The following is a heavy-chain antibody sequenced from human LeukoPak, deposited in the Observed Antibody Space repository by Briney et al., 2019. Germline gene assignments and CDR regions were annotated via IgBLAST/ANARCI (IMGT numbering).Heavy chain of an antibody. CDR1: GGSISSYY. V-gene: IGHV4-4*07. D-gene: IGHD2-8*01. CDR2: IYTSGST. CDR3: ARVMVYALHNYYMDV. J-gene: IGHJ6*03. Sequence: SETLSLTCTVSGGSISSYYWSWIRQPAGKGLEWIGRIYTSGSTNYNPSLKSRVTMSVDTSKNQISLKLSSVTAADTAVYYCARVMVYALHNYYMDVWGKGTTVTVSS.